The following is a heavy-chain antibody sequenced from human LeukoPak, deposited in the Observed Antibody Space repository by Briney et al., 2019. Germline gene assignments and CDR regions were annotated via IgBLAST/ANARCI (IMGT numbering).Heavy chain of an antibody. J-gene: IGHJ4*02. Sequence: ASVTVSFKASGYTFTSYGISWVRQAPGQGLEWMGWISAYNGNTNYAQKLQGRVTMTTDTSTSTAYMELRSLRSDDTAVYYCARETGAPRYYDFWSGYHYFDYWGRGTLVTVSS. CDR3: ARETGAPRYYDFWSGYHYFDY. CDR1: GYTFTSYG. D-gene: IGHD3-3*01. CDR2: ISAYNGNT. V-gene: IGHV1-18*01.